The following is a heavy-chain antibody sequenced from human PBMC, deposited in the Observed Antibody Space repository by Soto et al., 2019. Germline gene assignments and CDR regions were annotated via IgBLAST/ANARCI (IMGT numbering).Heavy chain of an antibody. Sequence: PGGSLRLSCTTSGFTFGDYALSWVRQAPGKGLEWVGFIRRNAYGGTTDYAAFVKGRFTISRDDSKSIAYLQMNSLRTEDTALYYCTRASSLDFDFWGQGTLVTVSS. CDR2: IRRNAYGGTT. J-gene: IGHJ4*02. D-gene: IGHD3-16*01. V-gene: IGHV3-49*04. CDR3: TRASSLDFDF. CDR1: GFTFGDYA.